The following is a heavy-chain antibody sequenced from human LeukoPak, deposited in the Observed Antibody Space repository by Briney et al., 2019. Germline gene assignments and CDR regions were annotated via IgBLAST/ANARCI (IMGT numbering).Heavy chain of an antibody. CDR3: ARDSGSWYYRYAFDI. CDR1: GGSISSYY. V-gene: IGHV4-59*01. Sequence: PSETLSLTCTVSGGSISSYYWSWIRQPPGKGLEWIGYIYYSGSTNYNPSLKSRVTISVDTSKNQFSLKLSSVTAADTAVYYCARDSGSWYYRYAFDIWGQETMVTVSS. J-gene: IGHJ3*02. D-gene: IGHD6-13*01. CDR2: IYYSGST.